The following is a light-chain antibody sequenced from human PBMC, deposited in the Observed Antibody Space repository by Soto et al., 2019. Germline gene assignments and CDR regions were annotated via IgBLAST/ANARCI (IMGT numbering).Light chain of an antibody. J-gene: IGLJ2*01. CDR1: SSDVGGYNF. V-gene: IGLV2-14*03. CDR3: SSFTSSDTLVV. Sequence: QSVLTQPASVSGSPGQSITISCTGTSSDVGGYNFVSWYQHHPAKAPKLMIYDVSNRPSGVSNRFSGSKSGNTASLTISGLQDEDEAHDYCSSFTSSDTLVVFGGGTKLTVL. CDR2: DVS.